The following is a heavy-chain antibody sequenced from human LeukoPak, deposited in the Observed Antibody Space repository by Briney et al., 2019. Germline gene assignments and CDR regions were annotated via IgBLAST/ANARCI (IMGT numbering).Heavy chain of an antibody. Sequence: SQTLSLTCAIGGGGVSSNSAAWKWGRLFPSRGLEWLGRTYYRSKWFKEYASSVKSRIILNSDTSRNEVSLHLHSVTPEDTAVYYCTRGSIGGWFDPWGQGTPVTVSS. CDR1: GGGVSSNSAA. V-gene: IGHV6-1*01. J-gene: IGHJ5*02. CDR2: TYYRSKWFK. CDR3: TRGSIGGWFDP. D-gene: IGHD3-3*01.